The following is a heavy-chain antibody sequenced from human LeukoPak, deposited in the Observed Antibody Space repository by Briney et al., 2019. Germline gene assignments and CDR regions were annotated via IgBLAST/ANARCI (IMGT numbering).Heavy chain of an antibody. Sequence: SETLSLTCAVYGGSFSGYYWSWIRQPPGKGLEWIGEINHSGSTNYNPSLKSRVTISVDTSKNQFSLKLSSVTAADTAVYYCARGYRTLVRYYHGMDVWGQGTTVTVSS. V-gene: IGHV4-34*01. CDR3: ARGYRTLVRYYHGMDV. CDR2: INHSGST. D-gene: IGHD1-14*01. CDR1: GGSFSGYY. J-gene: IGHJ6*02.